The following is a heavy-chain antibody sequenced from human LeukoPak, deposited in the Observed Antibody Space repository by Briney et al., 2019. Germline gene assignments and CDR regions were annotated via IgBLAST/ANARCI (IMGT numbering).Heavy chain of an antibody. CDR1: GDTFSSYA. Sequence: SVKVSCKASGDTFSSYAISWVRQAPGQGLEWMGGIIPIFGTANYAQKFQGRVTITADESTSTAYMELSSLRSEDTAVYYCAIQVGATTYQEKWGQGTLVTVSS. CDR3: AIQVGATTYQEK. J-gene: IGHJ4*02. V-gene: IGHV1-69*13. D-gene: IGHD1-26*01. CDR2: IIPIFGTA.